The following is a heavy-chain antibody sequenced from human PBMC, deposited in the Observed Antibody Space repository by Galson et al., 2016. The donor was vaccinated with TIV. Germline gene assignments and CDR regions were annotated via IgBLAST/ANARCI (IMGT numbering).Heavy chain of an antibody. V-gene: IGHV3-53*01. CDR1: GFNVRYNY. D-gene: IGHD6-6*01. J-gene: IGHJ4*02. CDR2: IFSDGTS. CDR3: AKNTPAKVQLGYYFDF. Sequence: SLRLSCAASGFNVRYNYMSWVRQAPGKGLEWVSLIFSDGTSYYADSVKGRFTSSRDNSKNTLYLQMDSLRAEDTAVYFCAKNTPAKVQLGYYFDFWGRGTLVTVSS.